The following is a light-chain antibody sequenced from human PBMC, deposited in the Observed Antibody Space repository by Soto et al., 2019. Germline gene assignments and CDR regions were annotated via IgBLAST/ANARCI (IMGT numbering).Light chain of an antibody. Sequence: EIVLTQSPATLSVSLGDSATLSCRASQSVSLSLAWYQMRPGQPPRLLIYGASTRATDIPARFSGSGSGTDFTLTISSLQSEDFAVDFCQQYHIWPSWTFGQGTKVELK. CDR1: QSVSLS. J-gene: IGKJ1*01. V-gene: IGKV3-15*01. CDR3: QQYHIWPSWT. CDR2: GAS.